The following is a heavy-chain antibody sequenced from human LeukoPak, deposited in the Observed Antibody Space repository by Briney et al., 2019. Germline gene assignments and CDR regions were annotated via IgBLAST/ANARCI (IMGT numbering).Heavy chain of an antibody. CDR3: AKGAYNYIEIAYFDY. J-gene: IGHJ4*02. D-gene: IGHD5-24*01. V-gene: IGHV3-23*01. Sequence: QSGGSLRLSCVASGFSFNNYGMNWVRQAPGKGLEWVSLIIGSSGTTFYADSVKGRFTISRDKSKSTLYLQMNSLRAEDTAVYYCAKGAYNYIEIAYFDYWGQGSLVTVSS. CDR1: GFSFNNYG. CDR2: IIGSSGTT.